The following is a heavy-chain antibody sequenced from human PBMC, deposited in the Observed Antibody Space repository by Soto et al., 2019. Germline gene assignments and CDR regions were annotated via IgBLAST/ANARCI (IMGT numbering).Heavy chain of an antibody. J-gene: IGHJ4*02. V-gene: IGHV4-30-4*01. CDR1: GGSISSGDYY. Sequence: SETLSLTCTVSGGSISSGDYYWSWIRQPPGKGLEWIGYIYYSGSTYYNPSLKSRVTISVDTSKNQFSLKLSSVTAADTAVYYCARVRAPVYFDYWGQGTLVTVYS. CDR3: ARVRAPVYFDY. CDR2: IYYSGST.